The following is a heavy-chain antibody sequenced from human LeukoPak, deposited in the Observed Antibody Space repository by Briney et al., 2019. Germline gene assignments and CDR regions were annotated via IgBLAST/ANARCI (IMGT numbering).Heavy chain of an antibody. CDR2: INPNSGGT. D-gene: IGHD2-15*01. V-gene: IGHV1-2*02. J-gene: IGHJ4*02. CDR3: ARGYIVVVVAAPFDY. CDR1: GGSFSSYG. Sequence: ASVKVSCKASGGSFSSYGISWVRQAPGQGLEWMGWINPNSGGTNYAQKFQGRVTMTRETSISTAYMELSRLRSDDTAVYYCARGYIVVVVAAPFDYWGQGTLVTVSS.